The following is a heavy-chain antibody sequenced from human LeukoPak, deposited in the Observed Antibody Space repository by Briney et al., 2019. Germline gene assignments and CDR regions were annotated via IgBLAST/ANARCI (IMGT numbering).Heavy chain of an antibody. CDR3: AKDYAAGRPYYFDS. CDR1: GYTFTGYY. Sequence: GASVKVSCKASGYTFTGYYMHWVRQASGKGLEWVGRIAGKVYSYATSYAASVKGRFAISRDDSKNTAYLQMNSLRAGDTAVYYCAKDYAAGRPYYFDSWGQGTLVTVSS. V-gene: IGHV3-73*01. D-gene: IGHD6-13*01. J-gene: IGHJ4*02. CDR2: IAGKVYSYAT.